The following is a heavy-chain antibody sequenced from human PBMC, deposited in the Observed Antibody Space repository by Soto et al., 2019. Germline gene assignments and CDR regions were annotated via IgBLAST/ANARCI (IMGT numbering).Heavy chain of an antibody. CDR1: GFTFSSCA. J-gene: IGHJ6*02. Sequence: PGGSLRLSCAASGFTFSSCAMHWVRQAPGKGLEWVAIIWYDGSDDYYAESVKGRFTISRDNSKNILYLQMNSLRDEDTAVYYCARGSVDFYYYGIDAWGRGATVTVSS. D-gene: IGHD3-9*01. CDR3: ARGSVDFYYYGIDA. V-gene: IGHV3-33*01. CDR2: IWYDGSDD.